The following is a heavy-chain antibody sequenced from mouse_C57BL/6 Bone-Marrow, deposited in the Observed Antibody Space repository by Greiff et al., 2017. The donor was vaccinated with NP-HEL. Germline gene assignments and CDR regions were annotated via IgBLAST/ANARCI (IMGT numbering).Heavy chain of an antibody. CDR2: ISTGGGYT. Sequence: EVQVVESGGDLVKPGGSLKLSCAASGFTFSSYCMSWVRQTPDKRLEWVATISTGGGYTYYPDSVKGRFTISRDNAKNTPYLQMRSLQSEDTAMYYCASTGKWMFAYWGRGTLVTVSA. CDR1: GFTFSSYC. J-gene: IGHJ3*01. D-gene: IGHD4-1*01. V-gene: IGHV5-6*01. CDR3: ASTGKWMFAY.